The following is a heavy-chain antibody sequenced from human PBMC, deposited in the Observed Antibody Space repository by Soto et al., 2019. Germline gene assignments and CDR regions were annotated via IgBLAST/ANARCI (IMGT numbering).Heavy chain of an antibody. J-gene: IGHJ6*02. CDR1: GFTFTSAA. CDR2: LSGSGATT. CDR3: ARRGYGMDV. Sequence: EVQLLESEGGLVQPGGSLRLSCAASGFTFTSAAVSWLRQAPGKGLEWVSTLSGSGATTYYADSVKGRFTISRDNSKNTLYLQMNSLRTEDTAVYYCARRGYGMDVWGQGTTVTVSS. V-gene: IGHV3-23*01.